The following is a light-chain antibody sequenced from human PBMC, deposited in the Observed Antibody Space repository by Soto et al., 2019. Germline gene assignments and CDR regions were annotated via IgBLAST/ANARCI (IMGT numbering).Light chain of an antibody. CDR1: SSDVGGYNY. J-gene: IGLJ2*01. Sequence: QSALTQPPSASGSPGQSVTISCTGMSSDVGGYNYVSWYQQHPGKAPKLMIYEVTKRPSGVPDRFSDSKSGNTASLTVSGLQAEDEADYYCSSYAGSNSVLFGGGTKVTVL. V-gene: IGLV2-8*01. CDR2: EVT. CDR3: SSYAGSNSVL.